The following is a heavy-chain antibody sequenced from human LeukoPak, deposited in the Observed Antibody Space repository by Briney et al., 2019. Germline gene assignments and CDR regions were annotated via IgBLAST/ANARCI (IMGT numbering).Heavy chain of an antibody. CDR1: GFTFSNYG. V-gene: IGHV3-23*01. CDR3: AKGGYDYAEYVDY. D-gene: IGHD4-17*01. CDR2: ISFSGVNT. J-gene: IGHJ4*02. Sequence: GGSLRLSCVAYGFTFSNYGMSWVRQAPGKGLEWVSRISFSGVNTYYADSVRGRFTISRDKSKNTLYLQMNSLRAEDTAVYYCAKGGYDYAEYVDYWGQGTLVTVSS.